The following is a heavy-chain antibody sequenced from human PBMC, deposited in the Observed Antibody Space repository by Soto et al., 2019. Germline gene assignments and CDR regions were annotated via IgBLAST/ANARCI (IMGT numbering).Heavy chain of an antibody. J-gene: IGHJ5*02. Sequence: PSETLSLTCNVSGGSISDIQFSWGWIRQPPGKGLEWIGCIYNTGRTSYNPSLKSRVNISVDLSKNQFSLRLTSVTAADTAVYHCVRYDTWGQGVLVTVS. CDR1: GGSISDIQFS. CDR2: IYNTGRT. V-gene: IGHV4-39*01. CDR3: VRYDT.